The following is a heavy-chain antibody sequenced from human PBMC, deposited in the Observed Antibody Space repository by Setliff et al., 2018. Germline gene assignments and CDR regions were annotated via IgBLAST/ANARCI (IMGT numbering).Heavy chain of an antibody. CDR3: AKRGPYCSGGTCHYYFDY. Sequence: GSLRLSCAASGFTFSSSAITWVRQAPGKGLEWVSMISGSAQTTYYVNSVKGRFTISRDNAKNSLYLQMNSLRAEDTAVYYCAKRGPYCSGGTCHYYFDYWGQGTLVTVSS. CDR2: ISGSAQTT. V-gene: IGHV3-23*01. J-gene: IGHJ4*02. CDR1: GFTFSSSA. D-gene: IGHD2-15*01.